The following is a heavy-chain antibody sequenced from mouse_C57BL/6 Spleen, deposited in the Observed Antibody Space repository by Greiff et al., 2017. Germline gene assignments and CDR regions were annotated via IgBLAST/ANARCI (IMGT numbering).Heavy chain of an antibody. CDR1: GFTFSDYG. J-gene: IGHJ3*01. Sequence: EVKLMESGGGLVKPGGSLKLSCAASGFTFSDYGMHWVRQAPEKGLEWVAYISSGSSTIYYADTVKGRFTISRDNAKNTLFLQMTSLRSEYTAMYYCARGLLPAWFAYWGQGTLVTVSA. CDR2: ISSGSSTI. D-gene: IGHD2-3*01. V-gene: IGHV5-17*01. CDR3: ARGLLPAWFAY.